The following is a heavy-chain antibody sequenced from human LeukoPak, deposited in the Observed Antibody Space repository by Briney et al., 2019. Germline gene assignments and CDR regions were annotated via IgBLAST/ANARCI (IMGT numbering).Heavy chain of an antibody. CDR1: GFTFSSYW. CDR2: INSDGSST. D-gene: IGHD5-12*01. V-gene: IGHV3-74*01. CDR3: ARGEDYSGYDN. Sequence: GGSLRLSCAASGFTFSSYWVHWVRQAPGKGLVWVSRINSDGSSTSYADSVKGRFTISRDNAKNTLYLQMNSLRAGDTAVYYCARGEDYSGYDNWGQGTLVTVSS. J-gene: IGHJ4*02.